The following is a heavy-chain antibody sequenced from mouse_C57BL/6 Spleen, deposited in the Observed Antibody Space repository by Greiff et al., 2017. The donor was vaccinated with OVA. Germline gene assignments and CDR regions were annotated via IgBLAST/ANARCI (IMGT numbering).Heavy chain of an antibody. CDR3: AKGQYYFDY. CDR1: GYAFTNYL. V-gene: IGHV1-54*01. J-gene: IGHJ2*01. CDR2: INPGSGGT. Sequence: VMLVESGAELVRPGTSVKVSCKASGYAFTNYLIEWVKQRPGQGLEWIGVINPGSGGTNYNEKFKGKATLTADKSSSAAYMQLSSLTSEDSAVYFCAKGQYYFDYWGQGTTLTVSS. D-gene: IGHD3-3*01.